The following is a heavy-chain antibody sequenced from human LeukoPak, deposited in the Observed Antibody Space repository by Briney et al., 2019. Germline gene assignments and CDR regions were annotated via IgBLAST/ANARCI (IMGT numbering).Heavy chain of an antibody. D-gene: IGHD3-22*01. V-gene: IGHV3-74*03. J-gene: IGHJ4*02. CDR3: VRRYYEYNLYDRHFDF. CDR2: ISDDGSIT. Sequence: GGSLRLSCAASGFTFSRDWMHWVRQAPGKGLVWVSRISDDGSITTYADSVQGRFTISRDNAKSTVFLQMNSLRVEDTAVYFCVRRYYEYNLYDRHFDFWGQRILVTVAS. CDR1: GFTFSRDW.